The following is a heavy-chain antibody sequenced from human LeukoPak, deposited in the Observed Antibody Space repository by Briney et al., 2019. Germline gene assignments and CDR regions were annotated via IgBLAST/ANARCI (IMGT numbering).Heavy chain of an antibody. J-gene: IGHJ4*02. CDR3: AKDRGSRGYSGYDFFDQ. V-gene: IGHV3-23*01. CDR2: ISGSGGST. CDR1: GFTFSSFA. D-gene: IGHD5-12*01. Sequence: GGSLRLSCAASGFTFSSFAMSWVRQAPGKGLEGVSTISGSGGSTYYADSVKGRFTISRANSRNTLYLQLNSLRGEDTALYYCAKDRGSRGYSGYDFFDQWGQGTLVTVSS.